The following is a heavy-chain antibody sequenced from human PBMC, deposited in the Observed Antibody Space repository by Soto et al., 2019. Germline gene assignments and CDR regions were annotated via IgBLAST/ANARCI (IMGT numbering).Heavy chain of an antibody. CDR1: GGTFSPYT. J-gene: IGHJ4*02. CDR3: TRDWEITVSTWSFVGF. D-gene: IGHD3-9*01. Sequence: QVQLVQSGAEVQKPGSSVKVSCKASGGTFSPYTINWVRQAPGQGLEWMGRIIPFHGVTNYAQKFQARVTITADKSTSTAYMELSGLRFEDTAMYYCTRDWEITVSTWSFVGFWGRGTLVTVSS. CDR2: IIPFHGVT. V-gene: IGHV1-69*08.